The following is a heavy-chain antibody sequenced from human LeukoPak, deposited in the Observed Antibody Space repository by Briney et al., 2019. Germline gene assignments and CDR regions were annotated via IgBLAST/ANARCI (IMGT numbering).Heavy chain of an antibody. D-gene: IGHD1-26*01. CDR2: IYYAESP. Sequence: SETLSLTCTVSGGSISSGSHWWGWIRQPPGGGLEWIGSIYYAESPSYNPSLKSRDTISVDMSKNQLSLKLSSVTAADTAVYYCARPSSSGNYYYWGQGTLVTVS. CDR1: GGSISSGSHW. CDR3: ARPSSSGNYYY. J-gene: IGHJ4*02. V-gene: IGHV4-39*01.